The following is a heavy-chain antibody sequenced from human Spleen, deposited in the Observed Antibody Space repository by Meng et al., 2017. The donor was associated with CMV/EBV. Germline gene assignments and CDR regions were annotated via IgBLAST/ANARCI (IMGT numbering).Heavy chain of an antibody. D-gene: IGHD4-17*01. CDR3: VREDYGDYFFDT. J-gene: IGHJ4*02. CDR1: GFTFSSYE. Sequence: GESLKISCAASGFTFSSYEMNWVRQAPGKGLEWLSYISSSGNTIHYADSVKGRFIISRDTPKNSVYLQMNSLRAEDTAVYYCVREDYGDYFFDTWGQGTLVTVSS. CDR2: ISSSGNTI. V-gene: IGHV3-48*03.